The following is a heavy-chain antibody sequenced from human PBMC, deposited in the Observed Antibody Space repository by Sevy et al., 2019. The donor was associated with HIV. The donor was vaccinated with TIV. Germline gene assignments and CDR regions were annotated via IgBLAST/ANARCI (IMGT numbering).Heavy chain of an antibody. CDR3: AKDPLNIAARFDY. V-gene: IGHV3-23*01. J-gene: IGHJ4*02. CDR2: ISGSGGFT. CDR1: GFIFSGSA. D-gene: IGHD6-6*01. Sequence: GGSLRLSCAASGFIFSGSAMSWVRQAPGKGLEWVASISGSGGFTYYADSVKGRFTISRDNFKNTVDLEMKSLRAEDTAVYYCAKDPLNIAARFDYWGQGTLVTDSS.